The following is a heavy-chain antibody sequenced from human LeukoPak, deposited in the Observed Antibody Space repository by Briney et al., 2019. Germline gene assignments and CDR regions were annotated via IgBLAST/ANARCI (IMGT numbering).Heavy chain of an antibody. D-gene: IGHD6-6*01. CDR1: RGTFNSYS. CDR3: ARGASRIEARPWNYYYYMDV. Sequence: SVKVSCKASRGTFNSYSISWVRQAPGQGLELMGDIIHIFGTTNYAQKFQGRVTFTTDESTNTAYMELSSLRSEDTAIYYCARGASRIEARPWNYYYYMDVWGKGTAVTVSS. J-gene: IGHJ6*03. V-gene: IGHV1-69*05. CDR2: IIHIFGTT.